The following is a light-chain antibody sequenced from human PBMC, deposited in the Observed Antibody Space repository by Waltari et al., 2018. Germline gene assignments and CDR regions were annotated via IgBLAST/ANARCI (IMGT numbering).Light chain of an antibody. CDR1: RRDVGGYNY. V-gene: IGLV2-11*01. CDR3: CSYAGSITFWV. J-gene: IGLJ3*02. Sequence: QSALTQPRSVSGSPGQSVTISCTGTRRDVGGYNYVYWYQHHPGKAPKLIIYDVTKRPSGVPDRFSAAKSDNTASLTISGLQAEDEADYYCCSYAGSITFWVFGGGTKLTVL. CDR2: DVT.